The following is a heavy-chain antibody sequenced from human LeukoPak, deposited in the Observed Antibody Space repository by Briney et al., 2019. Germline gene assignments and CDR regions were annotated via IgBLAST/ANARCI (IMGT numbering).Heavy chain of an antibody. CDR3: ARYYGDYSNWFDP. V-gene: IGHV4-31*03. D-gene: IGHD4-17*01. J-gene: IGHJ5*02. Sequence: SETLSLTCTVSGGSISSGTYYWSWIRQLPGKGLEWIGYIYYSGGSYYNPSLKSRVSISVDTPKNQFSLKLSSVTAADTAVYYCARYYGDYSNWFDPWGQGTLVTVSS. CDR1: GGSISSGTYY. CDR2: IYYSGGS.